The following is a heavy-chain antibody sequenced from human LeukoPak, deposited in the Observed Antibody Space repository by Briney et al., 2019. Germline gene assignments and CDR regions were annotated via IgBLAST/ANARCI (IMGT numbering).Heavy chain of an antibody. V-gene: IGHV3-23*01. D-gene: IGHD3-3*01. Sequence: GSLRLSCAASGFTFSSYAMSWVRQAPGKGLEWVSAISGSGGSTYYADSVKGRFTISRDNSKSTLYLQMNSLRAEDTAVYYCAKCYDFWSGYADYWGQGTLVTVSS. J-gene: IGHJ4*02. CDR2: ISGSGGST. CDR3: AKCYDFWSGYADY. CDR1: GFTFSSYA.